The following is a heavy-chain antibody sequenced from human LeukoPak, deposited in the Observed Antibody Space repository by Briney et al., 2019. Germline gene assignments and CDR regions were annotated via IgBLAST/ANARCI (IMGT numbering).Heavy chain of an antibody. J-gene: IGHJ4*02. D-gene: IGHD3-16*01. Sequence: SVKVPCKASGYTFTSYDISWVRQAPGQGLEWMGGIIPIFGTANYAQKFQGRVTITADESTSTAYMELSSLRSEDTAVYYCARDDPGIMITFGALWGQGTLVTVSS. CDR2: IIPIFGTA. V-gene: IGHV1-69*13. CDR1: GYTFTSYD. CDR3: ARDDPGIMITFGAL.